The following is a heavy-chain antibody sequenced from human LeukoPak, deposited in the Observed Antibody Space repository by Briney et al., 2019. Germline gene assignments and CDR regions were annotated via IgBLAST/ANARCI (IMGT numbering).Heavy chain of an antibody. CDR2: FYSSVST. V-gene: IGHV4-4*07. CDR3: ARGTYCGSDCYSFEY. Sequence: PSETLSLTCIVSGGSISSYYWNWIRQSAGKGLERIRRFYSSVSTDYNPSLKRRVTMSVDTSKNQFSLKLSSVTAADTAVYYCARGTYCGSDCYSFEYWGQGTLVTVSS. CDR1: GGSISSYY. J-gene: IGHJ4*02. D-gene: IGHD2-21*01.